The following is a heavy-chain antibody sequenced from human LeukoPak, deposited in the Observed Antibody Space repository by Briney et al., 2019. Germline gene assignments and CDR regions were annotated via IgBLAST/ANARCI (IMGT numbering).Heavy chain of an antibody. Sequence: SETLSLTCTVSGGSISSFYWSWIRQPAGKGLEWIGRISTSGTTNYNPSLESRVTMSLDTSKNQFSLQLTSVTAADTAIYYCARYRLGWFDPGGQGTLVTVSS. D-gene: IGHD3-16*01. J-gene: IGHJ5*02. CDR2: ISTSGTT. CDR3: ARYRLGWFDP. V-gene: IGHV4-4*07. CDR1: GGSISSFY.